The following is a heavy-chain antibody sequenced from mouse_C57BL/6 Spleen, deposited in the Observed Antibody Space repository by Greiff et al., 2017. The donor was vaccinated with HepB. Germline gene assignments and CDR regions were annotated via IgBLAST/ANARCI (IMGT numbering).Heavy chain of an antibody. CDR1: GYSITSGYY. D-gene: IGHD2-3*01. CDR2: ISYDGSN. CDR3: ASGWLLYCVDY. Sequence: EVQLQESGPGLVKPSQSLSLTCSVTGYSITSGYYWNWIRQSPGNQLEWMGYISYDGSNNYNPSLKNRISITRDTPKNQLFLTLNSVTTEDTARYYCASGWLLYCVDYWGQGTTLTVSS. J-gene: IGHJ2*01. V-gene: IGHV3-6*01.